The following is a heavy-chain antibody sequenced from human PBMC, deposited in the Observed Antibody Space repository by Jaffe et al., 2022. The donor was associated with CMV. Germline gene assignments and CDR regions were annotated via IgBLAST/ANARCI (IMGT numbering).Heavy chain of an antibody. CDR3: ATHYDSSGYSSFDY. CDR2: TRNKANSYTT. D-gene: IGHD3-22*01. CDR1: GFTFSDHY. J-gene: IGHJ4*02. Sequence: EVQLVESGGGLVQPGGSLRLSCAASGFTFSDHYMDWVRQAPGKGLEWVGRTRNKANSYTTEYAASVKGRFTISRDDSKNSLYLQMNSLKTEDTAVYYCATHYDSSGYSSFDYWGQGTLVTVSS. V-gene: IGHV3-72*01.